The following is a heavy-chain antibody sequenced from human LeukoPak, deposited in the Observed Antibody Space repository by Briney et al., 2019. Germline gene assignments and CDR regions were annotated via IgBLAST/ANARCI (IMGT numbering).Heavy chain of an antibody. CDR3: AKGLDSSGWGLVDY. V-gene: IGHV3-48*03. CDR1: GFTFSSYE. Sequence: GGSLRLSCAASGFTFSSYEMNWVRQAPGKGLEWVSYISSSGSTIYYADSVKGRFTISRDNSKNTLYMQMNSLRAEDTAVYYCAKGLDSSGWGLVDYWGQGTLVTVSS. D-gene: IGHD3-22*01. J-gene: IGHJ4*02. CDR2: ISSSGSTI.